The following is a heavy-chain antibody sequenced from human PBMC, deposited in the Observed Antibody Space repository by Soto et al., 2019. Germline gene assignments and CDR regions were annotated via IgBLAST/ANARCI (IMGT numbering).Heavy chain of an antibody. CDR2: INAGNGNT. CDR1: GYTFTSYA. V-gene: IGHV1-3*01. J-gene: IGHJ6*02. Sequence: ASVKVSCKASGYTFTSYAMHWVRQAPGQRLEWMGWINAGNGNTKYSQKFQGRVTMTRDTSTSTAYMELSSRRSEDTAVYYCARPHELGLYYYYYGMDVWGQGTTVTVSS. CDR3: ARPHELGLYYYYYGMDV. D-gene: IGHD6-13*01.